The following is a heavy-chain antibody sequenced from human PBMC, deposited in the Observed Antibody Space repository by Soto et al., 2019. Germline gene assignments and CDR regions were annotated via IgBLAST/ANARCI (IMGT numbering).Heavy chain of an antibody. CDR1: GFTFSNYA. CDR3: ERDWAVIIY. J-gene: IGHJ4*02. V-gene: IGHV3-30-3*01. Sequence: QVQLMESGGGVVQPGRSLRLSCAASGFTFSNYAMHWVRQAPGKGLEWVAVISYEGSNIYYADSVKVRFTISIDNSKNTLSLQMNSLRTEDTAVSYCERDWAVIIYWGQGTLVTVSS. D-gene: IGHD3-16*02. CDR2: ISYEGSNI.